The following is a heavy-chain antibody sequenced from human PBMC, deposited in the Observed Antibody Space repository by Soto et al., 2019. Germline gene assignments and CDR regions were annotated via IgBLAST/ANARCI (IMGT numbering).Heavy chain of an antibody. Sequence: QVQLVQSGAEVKKPGSSVKVSCKASGGTFTNYTISWVRQAPGQGLEWMGGIIPMFGTTNHAQKFQGRVTINAHKATTTAHMELSSLRSEDTAVYYCAIGSGLRYFDWPFEYWGQGTLVTVSS. D-gene: IGHD3-9*01. V-gene: IGHV1-69*06. CDR3: AIGSGLRYFDWPFEY. CDR1: GGTFTNYT. J-gene: IGHJ4*02. CDR2: IIPMFGTT.